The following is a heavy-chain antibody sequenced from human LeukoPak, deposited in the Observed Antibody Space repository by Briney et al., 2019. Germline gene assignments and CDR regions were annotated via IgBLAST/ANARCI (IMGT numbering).Heavy chain of an antibody. V-gene: IGHV3-13*01. J-gene: IGHJ4*02. CDR1: GFTFSDYD. Sequence: GGSLRLSCAASGFTFSDYDMHWVRQATGKGLEWVSAIGTAGDTYYTGSVKGRFTISRENAKNSLYLQMNSLRAGDMAGYYCARVAKERVGGVYYFDYWGQGTLVTVSS. D-gene: IGHD1-1*01. CDR3: ARVAKERVGGVYYFDY. CDR2: IGTAGDT.